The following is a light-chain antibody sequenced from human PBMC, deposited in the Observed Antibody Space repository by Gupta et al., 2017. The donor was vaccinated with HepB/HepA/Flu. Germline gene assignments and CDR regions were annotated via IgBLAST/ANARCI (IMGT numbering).Light chain of an antibody. CDR3: QQSYSTPLT. V-gene: IGKV1-39*01. Sequence: DIQMTKSPSYLSAFVGDRVTITCRASQSISTCLNWYQQKAGRAPKLLIYTASSLQSGVPSRFSGSGSVTDFTLTSSSLQPEDFATYYCQQSYSTPLTFGGGTKVEI. J-gene: IGKJ4*01. CDR2: TAS. CDR1: QSISTC.